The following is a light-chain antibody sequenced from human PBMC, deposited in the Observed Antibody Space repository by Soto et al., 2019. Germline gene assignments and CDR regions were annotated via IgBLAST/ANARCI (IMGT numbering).Light chain of an antibody. Sequence: EIVMTQSPATLSVSPGERATLSCRASQSVSSDLAWYQQKRGQAPRLLIYGASTRATGIPARFSGSGSGTEFTLTISSLQSEDFAVYYCQQYSNWPPRYTFGQGTKVDIK. CDR1: QSVSSD. CDR3: QQYSNWPPRYT. V-gene: IGKV3-15*01. J-gene: IGKJ2*01. CDR2: GAS.